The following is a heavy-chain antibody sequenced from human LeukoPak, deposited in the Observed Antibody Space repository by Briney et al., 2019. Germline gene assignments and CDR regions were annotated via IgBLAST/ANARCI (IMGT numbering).Heavy chain of an antibody. Sequence: KPSETLSLTCAVFGGSIGSNIWWSWVRQPPGKGLEWIGEIYHSGNTNYNPSLKSRVTISVDKSKNQFSLTLSSVTAADTAVYYCASLSGASTWWGQGTLVTVSS. CDR1: GGSIGSNIW. CDR2: IYHSGNT. CDR3: ASLSGASTW. J-gene: IGHJ4*02. V-gene: IGHV4-4*02. D-gene: IGHD2-15*01.